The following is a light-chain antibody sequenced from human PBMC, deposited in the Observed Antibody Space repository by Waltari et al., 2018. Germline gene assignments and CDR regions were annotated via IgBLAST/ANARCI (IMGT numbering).Light chain of an antibody. J-gene: IGKJ4*01. V-gene: IGKV3-20*01. Sequence: IVLTQFPRTLSLSTGERATLPCRASQTVRTTYLAWYQQKPGQAPTLLIYGASSRATGIPDRFSGSVSGTDFSLTISSLEPEDFAVYYCQQYDISPLTFGGGTKVEIK. CDR2: GAS. CDR1: QTVRTTY. CDR3: QQYDISPLT.